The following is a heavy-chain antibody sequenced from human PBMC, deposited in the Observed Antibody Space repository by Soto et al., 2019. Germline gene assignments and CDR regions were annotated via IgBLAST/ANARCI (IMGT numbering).Heavy chain of an antibody. CDR3: ARDYYDSSGYPPPNYGMDV. CDR2: IYYSGST. Sequence: SETLSLTCTVSGGSISSGGYYWSWIRQHPGKGLEWIGYIYYSGSTYHNPSLKSRVTISVDTSKNQFSLKLSSVTAADTAVYYCARDYYDSSGYPPPNYGMDVWGQGTTVTVSS. V-gene: IGHV4-31*03. J-gene: IGHJ6*02. CDR1: GGSISSGGYY. D-gene: IGHD3-22*01.